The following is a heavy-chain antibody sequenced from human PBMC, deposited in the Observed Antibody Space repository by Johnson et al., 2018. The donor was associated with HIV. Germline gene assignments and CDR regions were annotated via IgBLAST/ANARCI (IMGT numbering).Heavy chain of an antibody. Sequence: QVQLVESGGGVVRPGGSLRLSCAASGFTFSSYGMHWVRQAPGKGLEWVAFIRYDGSNKDYADSVKGRFTISRDNAKNSLYLQMNSLRAEDTAVYYCASPLSQLVNAFDIWGQGTMVTVSS. J-gene: IGHJ3*02. CDR3: ASPLSQLVNAFDI. D-gene: IGHD6-6*01. CDR2: IRYDGSNK. CDR1: GFTFSSYG. V-gene: IGHV3-30*02.